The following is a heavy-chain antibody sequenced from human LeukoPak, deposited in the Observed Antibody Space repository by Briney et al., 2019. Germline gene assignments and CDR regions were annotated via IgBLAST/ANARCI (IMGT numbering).Heavy chain of an antibody. CDR2: INPNSGGT. CDR1: GYTFTGYY. J-gene: IGHJ6*03. Sequence: ASVKVSCKASGYTFTGYYMHWVRQAPGQGLEWMGWINPNSGGTNYAQKFQGRVTMTRDTSISTAYMELSRLRSDDTAVYYCARALSTVVVPAASSYYMDVWGKGTTVTVSS. CDR3: ARALSTVVVPAASSYYMDV. V-gene: IGHV1-2*02. D-gene: IGHD2-2*01.